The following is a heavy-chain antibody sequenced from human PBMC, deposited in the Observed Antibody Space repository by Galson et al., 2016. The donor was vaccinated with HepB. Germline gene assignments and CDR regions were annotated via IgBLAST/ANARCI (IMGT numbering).Heavy chain of an antibody. Sequence: SVKVSCKASGYTFTSYGFSWVRQAPRQGLEWMGWITAYNDNTQYAQKFRGRITMTTDRSTSTAYMELRSLSSDDTAMYYCAREGDYDILAGYYVGGRTAFDCWGQGTLVAVSS. CDR3: AREGDYDILAGYYVGGRTAFDC. D-gene: IGHD3-9*01. V-gene: IGHV1-18*01. CDR2: ITAYNDNT. J-gene: IGHJ4*02. CDR1: GYTFTSYG.